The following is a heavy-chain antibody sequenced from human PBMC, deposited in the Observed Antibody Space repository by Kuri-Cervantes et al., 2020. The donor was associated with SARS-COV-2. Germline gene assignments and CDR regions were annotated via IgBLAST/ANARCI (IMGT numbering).Heavy chain of an antibody. Sequence: SVKVSCKASGGTFSSYAISWVRQAPGQGLEWMGRIIPIFGTTNYAQRFQGRVTITMDESTNTAYMELSSLTSEDTAVYYCARGEQQLVQVGWFSDLWGRGTLVTVSS. CDR1: GGTFSSYA. V-gene: IGHV1-69*05. CDR2: IIPIFGTT. D-gene: IGHD6-13*01. J-gene: IGHJ2*01. CDR3: ARGEQQLVQVGWFSDL.